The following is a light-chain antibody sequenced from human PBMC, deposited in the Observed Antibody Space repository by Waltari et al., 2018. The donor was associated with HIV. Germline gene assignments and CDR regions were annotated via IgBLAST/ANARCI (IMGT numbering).Light chain of an antibody. J-gene: IGLJ2*01. CDR1: NIASKS. V-gene: IGLV3-21*04. CDR2: DDS. CDR3: QVWDSSGDHLL. Sequence: SYVLTQPPSVSVAPGKTARITCGGNNIASKSVHWYQHKPGQAPVLVISDDSDRPSGIPERFSGSNSGNTATLTISRVEAGDEADYYCQVWDSSGDHLLFGGGTKLTVL.